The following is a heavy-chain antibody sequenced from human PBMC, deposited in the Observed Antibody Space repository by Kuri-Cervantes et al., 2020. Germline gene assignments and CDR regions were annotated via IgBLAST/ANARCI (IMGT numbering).Heavy chain of an antibody. Sequence: ASVKVSCKASGYTFTGYYMHWVRQAPGQGLEWMGWINPNSGGTNYAQKFQGWVTMTRDTSISTAYMELSRLRSDDTAVYYCARALNDYGRRGAFDIWGQGTMVTVSS. J-gene: IGHJ3*02. V-gene: IGHV1-2*04. CDR3: ARALNDYGRRGAFDI. CDR2: INPNSGGT. CDR1: GYTFTGYY. D-gene: IGHD4-17*01.